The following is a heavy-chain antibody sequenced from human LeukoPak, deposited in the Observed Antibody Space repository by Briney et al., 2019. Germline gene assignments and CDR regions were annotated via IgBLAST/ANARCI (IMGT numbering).Heavy chain of an antibody. CDR1: GGSISSYY. CDR2: IYTSGST. J-gene: IGHJ6*03. Sequence: SETLSLTCTVSGGSISSYYWSWIRQPPGKGLEWIGYIYTSGSTNYSPSLKSRVTISVDTSKNQFSLKLSSVTAADTAVYYCARSNLYTYYYYMDVWGKGTTVTVSS. D-gene: IGHD1-1*01. CDR3: ARSNLYTYYYYMDV. V-gene: IGHV4-4*09.